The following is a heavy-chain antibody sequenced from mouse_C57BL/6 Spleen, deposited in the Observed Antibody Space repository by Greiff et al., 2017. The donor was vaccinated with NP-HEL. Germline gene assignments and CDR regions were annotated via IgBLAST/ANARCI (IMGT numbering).Heavy chain of an antibody. V-gene: IGHV1-72*01. CDR1: GYTFTSYW. CDR2: IDPNSGGT. D-gene: IGHD1-1*01. Sequence: VQLQQSGAELVKPGASVKLSCKASGYTFTSYWMHWVKQRPGRGLEWIGRIDPNSGGTKYNGKFKSKATLTVDKPSSTAYMQLSSLTSEDSAVYYCARDYGSGWAWFAYWGQGTLVTVSA. J-gene: IGHJ3*01. CDR3: ARDYGSGWAWFAY.